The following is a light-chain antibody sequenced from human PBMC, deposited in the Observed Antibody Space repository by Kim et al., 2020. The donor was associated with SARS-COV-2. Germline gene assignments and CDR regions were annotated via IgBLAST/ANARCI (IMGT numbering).Light chain of an antibody. V-gene: IGKV1-9*01. Sequence: DIQLTQSPTFLSASVGDRVTITCRASQGISNYLAWYQERPGKAPNLLVYATSTLQSGVPSRFSGSGSGTEYILTISSLQPEDFATYYCQQVKSYPLTFGGETKVDIK. CDR3: QQVKSYPLT. CDR2: ATS. J-gene: IGKJ4*01. CDR1: QGISNY.